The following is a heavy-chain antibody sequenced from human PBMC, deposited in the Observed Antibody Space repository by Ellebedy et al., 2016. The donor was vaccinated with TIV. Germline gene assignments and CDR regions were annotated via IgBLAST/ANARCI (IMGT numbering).Heavy chain of an antibody. J-gene: IGHJ5*02. CDR2: IRSKANNYAT. CDR1: LLTFSDST. CDR3: TKATFDP. V-gene: IGHV3-73*01. Sequence: GESLKISXAASLLTFSDSTMYWVRQGSGRGLEWVGRIRSKANNYATAYAAPLKGRFTIPRDDSKNTAYLQMNSLKTEDTAVYYCTKATFDPWGQGTLVTVSS.